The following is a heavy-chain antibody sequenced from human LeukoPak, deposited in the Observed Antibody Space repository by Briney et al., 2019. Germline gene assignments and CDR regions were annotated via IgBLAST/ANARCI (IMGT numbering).Heavy chain of an antibody. CDR3: ARDQGRYCSGGSCYPGDY. CDR2: ISAYNGNT. D-gene: IGHD2-15*01. Sequence: ASVKVSCKASGYTFTSYAMHWVRQAPGQRLEWMGWISAYNGNTNYAQKLQGRVTMTTDTSTGTAYMELRSLRSDDTAVYYCARDQGRYCSGGSCYPGDYWGQGALVTVSS. J-gene: IGHJ4*02. CDR1: GYTFTSYA. V-gene: IGHV1-18*01.